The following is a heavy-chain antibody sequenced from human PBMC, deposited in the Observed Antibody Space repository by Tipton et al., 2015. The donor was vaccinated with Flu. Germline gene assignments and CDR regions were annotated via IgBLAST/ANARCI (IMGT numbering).Heavy chain of an antibody. D-gene: IGHD3-3*02. CDR2: IDTGGSGT. Sequence: SLRLSCAASGFTFSSYDMSWVRQAPGKGLEWVSSIDTGGSGTTYADPVKGRFTISRDNSKNTLILQMNGLRAEDTAAYYCATVLSLGHWYFDLWGRGTLGTVSS. J-gene: IGHJ2*01. V-gene: IGHV3-23*05. CDR1: GFTFSSYD. CDR3: ATVLSLGHWYFDL.